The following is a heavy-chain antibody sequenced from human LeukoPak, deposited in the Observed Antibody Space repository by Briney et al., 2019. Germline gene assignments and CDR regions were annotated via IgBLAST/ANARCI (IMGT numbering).Heavy chain of an antibody. Sequence: KSSETLSLTCSVSGGSISSHYWSWMRQPPGKGLEWIGYIYYTGSTDYNPSLKSRVTISVDTSKNQFSLKLSSVTAADTAVYYCARNFDYWGQGTLVTVSS. V-gene: IGHV4-59*11. J-gene: IGHJ4*02. CDR2: IYYTGST. CDR1: GGSISSHY. CDR3: ARNFDY.